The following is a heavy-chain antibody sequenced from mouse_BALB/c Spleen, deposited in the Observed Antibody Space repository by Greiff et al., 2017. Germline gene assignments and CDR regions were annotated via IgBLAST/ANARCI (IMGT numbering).Heavy chain of an antibody. J-gene: IGHJ3*01. V-gene: IGHV5-6-5*01. CDR2: ISSGGST. D-gene: IGHD2-4*01. CDR3: ARELYYDYDGGFAY. CDR1: GFTFSSYA. Sequence: EVKLVESGGGLVKPGGSLKLSCAASGFTFSSYAMSWVRQTPEKRLEWVASISSGGSTYYPDSVKGRFTISRDNARNILYLQMSSLRSEDTAMYYCARELYYDYDGGFAYWGQGTLVTVSA.